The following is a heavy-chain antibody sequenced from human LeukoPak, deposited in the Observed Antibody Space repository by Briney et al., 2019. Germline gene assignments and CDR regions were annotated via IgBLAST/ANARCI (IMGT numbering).Heavy chain of an antibody. V-gene: IGHV3-53*01. CDR3: ARDLLEPEMAA. J-gene: IGHJ5*02. CDR2: IYSSGST. CDR1: GFTNY. Sequence: PGGSLRLSCGASGFTNYMSWVRQAPDRGLEWDSSIYSSGSTYYADSVRGRFTISRDKTKNTLFLLMNSLRVEDTALYYCARDLLEPEMAAWGLGTLVTVSS. D-gene: IGHD5-24*01.